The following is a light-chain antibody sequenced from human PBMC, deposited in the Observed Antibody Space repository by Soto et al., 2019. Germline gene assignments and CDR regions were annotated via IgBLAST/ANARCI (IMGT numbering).Light chain of an antibody. CDR1: SSDVGGYNY. CDR3: CSYTNTNTLV. Sequence: QSALTHPSSVSGSPGQSITISCTGTSSDVGGYNYVSWYQQHPGTAPKVMIYEVSNRPSAVSNPFSGSKSGNTASLTISRLQAENEADDYCCSYTNTNTLVFGTGTKVTVL. CDR2: EVS. J-gene: IGLJ1*01. V-gene: IGLV2-14*01.